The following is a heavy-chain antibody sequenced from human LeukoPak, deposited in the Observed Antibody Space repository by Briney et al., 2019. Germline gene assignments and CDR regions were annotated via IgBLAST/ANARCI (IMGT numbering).Heavy chain of an antibody. CDR1: GFALSSHW. D-gene: IGHD3-16*01. Sequence: GGSLRLSCAASGFALSSHWMTWVRQVPGRGPEWVANVNRDGSETYYLDSVKGRFTISKDNAKNSLYLQMNSLRAGDTALYHCARNDGMDVWGQGTTVIVSS. CDR3: ARNDGMDV. V-gene: IGHV3-7*03. J-gene: IGHJ6*02. CDR2: VNRDGSET.